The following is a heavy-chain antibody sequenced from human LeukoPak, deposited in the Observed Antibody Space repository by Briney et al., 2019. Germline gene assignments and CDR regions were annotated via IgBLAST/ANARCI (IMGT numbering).Heavy chain of an antibody. J-gene: IGHJ4*02. CDR3: ARVDAYIYSGVVTLNFFDS. CDR1: GGSITSSNW. Sequence: SETLSLTCAVSGGSITSSNWWSWVRQPPGKGLEWIGEIYHSGSTNYNPSLKSRVTISVDKSKNQFSLKLNSVTAADTAVYFCARVDAYIYSGVVTLNFFDSWGQGTLVTVSS. D-gene: IGHD4-23*01. V-gene: IGHV4-4*02. CDR2: IYHSGST.